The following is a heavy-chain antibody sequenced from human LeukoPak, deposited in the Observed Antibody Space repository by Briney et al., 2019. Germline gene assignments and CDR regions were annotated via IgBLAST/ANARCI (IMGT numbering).Heavy chain of an antibody. V-gene: IGHV4-39*01. CDR3: ARTGNYDSGSFSVDY. CDR2: IYHSGST. J-gene: IGHJ4*01. CDR1: GGSISISNYY. D-gene: IGHD3-10*01. Sequence: SETLSLTCSVSGGSISISNYYWGWIRRPPGKGMEWIGTIYHSGSTYYNPSLKSRVAISVDTSKNQFSLKLSSVTAADTAVYYCARTGNYDSGSFSVDYWGQGTLVTVSS.